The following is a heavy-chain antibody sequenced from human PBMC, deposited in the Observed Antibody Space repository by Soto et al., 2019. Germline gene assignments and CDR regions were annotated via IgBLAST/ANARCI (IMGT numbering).Heavy chain of an antibody. CDR2: ISAYNGNT. CDR1: CYTFTSYG. Sequence: ASVQVACKASCYTFTSYGVSWVRQAPGQGLEWMGWISAYNGNTNYAQKLQGRVTMTTDTSTSTAYMELRSLRSDDTAVYYCGVYSEGFDYWGQGTLVTVSS. D-gene: IGHD2-15*01. CDR3: GVYSEGFDY. J-gene: IGHJ4*02. V-gene: IGHV1-18*01.